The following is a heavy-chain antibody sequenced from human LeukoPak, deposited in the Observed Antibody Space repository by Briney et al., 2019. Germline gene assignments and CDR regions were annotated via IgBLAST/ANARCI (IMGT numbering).Heavy chain of an antibody. CDR2: ISAYNGNT. D-gene: IGHD2-15*01. Sequence: ASVKVSCKASGYTFTSYGISWVRQAPGQGLEWMGWISAYNGNTNYAQKLQGRVTMTTDTSTSTAYMELRSLRSDDTAIYYCARDQGAYCSGGTCHSGYWGQGTLVTVSS. CDR1: GYTFTSYG. CDR3: ARDQGAYCSGGTCHSGY. J-gene: IGHJ4*02. V-gene: IGHV1-18*01.